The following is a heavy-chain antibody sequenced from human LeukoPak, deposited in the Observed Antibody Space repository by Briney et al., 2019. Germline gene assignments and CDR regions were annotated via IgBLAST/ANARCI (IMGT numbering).Heavy chain of an antibody. CDR3: ARDRYYYDSSGYYLEVDAFDI. D-gene: IGHD3-22*01. V-gene: IGHV4-59*01. Sequence: KPSETLSLTCTVSGGSISSYYWSWIRQPPWKGLEWIGYIYYSGSTNYNPSLKSRVTISVDTSKNQFSLKLSSVTAADTAVYYCARDRYYYDSSGYYLEVDAFDIWGQGTMVTVSS. CDR2: IYYSGST. J-gene: IGHJ3*02. CDR1: GGSISSYY.